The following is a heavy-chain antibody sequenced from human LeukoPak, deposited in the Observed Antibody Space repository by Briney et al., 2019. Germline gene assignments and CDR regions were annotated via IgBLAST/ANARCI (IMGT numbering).Heavy chain of an antibody. CDR3: ATDIDCSSTSCYSGFDP. Sequence: ASVEVSCKVSGYTLTELSMHWVRQAPGKGLEWMGGFDPEDGETIYAQKFQGRVTMTEDTSTDTAYMELSSLRSEDTAVYYCATDIDCSSTSCYSGFDPWGQGTLVTVSS. J-gene: IGHJ5*02. D-gene: IGHD2-2*02. CDR2: FDPEDGET. V-gene: IGHV1-24*01. CDR1: GYTLTELS.